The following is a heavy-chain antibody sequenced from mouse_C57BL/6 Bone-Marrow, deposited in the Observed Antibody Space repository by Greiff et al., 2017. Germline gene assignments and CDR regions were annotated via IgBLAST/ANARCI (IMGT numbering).Heavy chain of an antibody. Sequence: QVQLKQSGPELVKPGASVKISCKASGYAFSSSWMNWVKQRPGKGLEWIGRFYPGDGGTNYNGKFKGKATLTADKSSSTAYMQLSSLASEDSAVYFCARGGYDDWFAYWGQGTLVTVSA. CDR1: GYAFSSSW. D-gene: IGHD2-2*01. J-gene: IGHJ3*01. CDR3: ARGGYDDWFAY. CDR2: FYPGDGGT. V-gene: IGHV1-82*01.